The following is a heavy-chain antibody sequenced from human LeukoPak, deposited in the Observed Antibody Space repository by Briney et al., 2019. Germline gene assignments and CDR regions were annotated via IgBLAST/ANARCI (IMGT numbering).Heavy chain of an antibody. D-gene: IGHD3-9*01. CDR1: GGSFSGYY. CDR2: INHSGST. Sequence: SETLSLTCAVYGGSFSGYYRSWIRQPPGKGLEWIGEINHSGSTNYNPSLKSRVTISVDTSKNQFSLKLSSVTAADTAVYYCARGGFWGDILTGYPPYYFDYWGQGTLVTVSS. J-gene: IGHJ4*02. CDR3: ARGGFWGDILTGYPPYYFDY. V-gene: IGHV4-34*01.